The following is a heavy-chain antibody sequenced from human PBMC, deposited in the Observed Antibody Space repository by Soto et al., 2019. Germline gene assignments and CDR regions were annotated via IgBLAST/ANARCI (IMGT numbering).Heavy chain of an antibody. V-gene: IGHV1-18*04. Sequence: QVQLVQSGAEVKKPGASVKVSCKASGYSFTSYGISWVRQAPGQGLDWMGWISAYNGNTKYAQDVHGRVTMTTDTSTSTAYMELRSLRSDDTAMYYCARFSGGSYNTYYFYYGMDVWGQGTTVTGSS. D-gene: IGHD2-15*01. CDR2: ISAYNGNT. J-gene: IGHJ6*02. CDR1: GYSFTSYG. CDR3: ARFSGGSYNTYYFYYGMDV.